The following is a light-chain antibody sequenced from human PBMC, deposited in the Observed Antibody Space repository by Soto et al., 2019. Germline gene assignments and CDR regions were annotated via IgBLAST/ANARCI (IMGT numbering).Light chain of an antibody. CDR1: RIGSKS. V-gene: IGLV3-21*02. J-gene: IGLJ2*01. CDR2: DDS. Sequence: SYELTQPPSVSVAPGQTARITCGGNRIGSKSVHWFQQKPGQAPVLVVHDDSDRPSGIPERFSGSNSGGTATLTISRVEAGDEADYYCQVWDSRDDHRVFGVGTKLTVL. CDR3: QVWDSRDDHRV.